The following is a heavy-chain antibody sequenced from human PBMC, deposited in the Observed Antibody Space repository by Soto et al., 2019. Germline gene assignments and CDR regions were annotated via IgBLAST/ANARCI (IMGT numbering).Heavy chain of an antibody. Sequence: SETLSLTCTVSGGSISSYYWSWIRQPPGKGLEWIGYIYYSGSTNYNPSLKSRVTISVDTSKNQFSLKLSSVTAADTAVYYCARMSSGWNFDYWGQGTLVTVSS. CDR2: IYYSGST. V-gene: IGHV4-59*01. CDR3: ARMSSGWNFDY. D-gene: IGHD6-19*01. J-gene: IGHJ4*02. CDR1: GGSISSYY.